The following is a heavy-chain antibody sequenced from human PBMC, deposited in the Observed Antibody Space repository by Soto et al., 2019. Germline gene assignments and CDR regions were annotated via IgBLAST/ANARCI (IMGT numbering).Heavy chain of an antibody. Sequence: SETLSLTFIVSGGSISERYWNWVRQPPGKGLQWIRIIVPNGHTAYKPSLKSRVTMSVDASKKQFSLRLTSMTAAEPAVYYCVASLAAPGLNWLHXWGRGTLVTVSX. CDR2: IVPNGHT. D-gene: IGHD6-13*01. J-gene: IGHJ5*02. CDR1: GGSISERY. CDR3: VASLAAPGLNWLHX. V-gene: IGHV4-4*07.